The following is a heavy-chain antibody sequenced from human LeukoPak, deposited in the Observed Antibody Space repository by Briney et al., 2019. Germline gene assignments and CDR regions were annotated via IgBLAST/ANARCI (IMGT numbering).Heavy chain of an antibody. V-gene: IGHV1-2*02. Sequence: ASVKVSCKASAYTFTGYYMRWVRQAPEQGLEWMGWINPSSGGTNYAQKFQGRVTMTRDTSISTAYMELSRLRSDDMAVYYCARLTYYDFWSGYNYAFDIWGQGTMVTVSS. CDR2: INPSSGGT. CDR3: ARLTYYDFWSGYNYAFDI. CDR1: AYTFTGYY. D-gene: IGHD3-3*01. J-gene: IGHJ3*02.